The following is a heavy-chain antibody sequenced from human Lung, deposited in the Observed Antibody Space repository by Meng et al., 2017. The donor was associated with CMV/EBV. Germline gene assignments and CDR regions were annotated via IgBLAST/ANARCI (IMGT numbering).Heavy chain of an antibody. J-gene: IGHJ6*02. CDR2: ISSSGSTI. D-gene: IGHD3-3*01. Sequence: SCAASGFTFSSYEMNWVRQAPGKGLEWVSYISSSGSTIYYADSVKGRFTISRDNAKNSLYLQMNSLRAEDTAVYYCARDLVSYDFWSGYSALKGNYYGMDVXGQGXTVTVSS. CDR3: ARDLVSYDFWSGYSALKGNYYGMDV. CDR1: GFTFSSYE. V-gene: IGHV3-48*03.